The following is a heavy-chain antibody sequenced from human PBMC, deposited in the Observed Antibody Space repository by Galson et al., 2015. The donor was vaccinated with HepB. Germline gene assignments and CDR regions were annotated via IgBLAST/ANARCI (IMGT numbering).Heavy chain of an antibody. D-gene: IGHD2-21*01. CDR3: AFLWKEGYYGVPFDY. V-gene: IGHV3-23*01. J-gene: IGHJ4*02. CDR1: GFTFSNYA. CDR2: ISGSDGTT. Sequence: SLRLSCAASGFTFSNYAMSWVRQAPGKGLEWVSAISGSDGTTYYADSLKGRFTISRDNSKNTLYLQMNSLRAEDTAVYYCAFLWKEGYYGVPFDYWGQGTLVTVSS.